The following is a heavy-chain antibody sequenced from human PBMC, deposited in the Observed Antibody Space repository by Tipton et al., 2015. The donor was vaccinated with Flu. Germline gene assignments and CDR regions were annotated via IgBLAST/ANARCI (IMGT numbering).Heavy chain of an antibody. CDR2: ISSSSSYI. D-gene: IGHD3-3*01. J-gene: IGHJ3*02. V-gene: IGHV3-21*01. CDR3: ARQGFWSGYLGDAFDI. Sequence: SLRLSCAASGFTLSSYSMNWVRQAPGKGLEWVSSISSSSSYIYYADSVKGRFTISRDNAKNSLYLQMNSLRAEDTAVYYCARQGFWSGYLGDAFDIWGQGTMVTVSS. CDR1: GFTLSSYS.